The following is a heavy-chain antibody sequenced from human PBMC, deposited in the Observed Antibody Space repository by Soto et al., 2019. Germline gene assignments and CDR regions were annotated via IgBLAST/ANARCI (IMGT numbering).Heavy chain of an antibody. Sequence: SETLSLTCTVSGGSISSSSYYWGWIRQPPGKGLEWIGSIYYSGSTYYNPSLKSRVTISVDTSKNQFSLKLSSVTAADTAVYYCARRDYYDSSGSAVYYFDYWGQGTLVTVSS. J-gene: IGHJ4*02. CDR3: ARRDYYDSSGSAVYYFDY. V-gene: IGHV4-39*01. CDR1: GGSISSSSYY. CDR2: IYYSGST. D-gene: IGHD3-22*01.